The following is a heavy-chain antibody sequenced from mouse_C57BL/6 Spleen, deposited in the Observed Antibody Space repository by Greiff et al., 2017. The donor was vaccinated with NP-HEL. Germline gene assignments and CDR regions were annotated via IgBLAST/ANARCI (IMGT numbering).Heavy chain of an antibody. CDR3: ARHRDYYGSSLYWYFDV. CDR2: ISSGGSYT. V-gene: IGHV5-6*01. Sequence: EVQVVESGGDLVKPGGSLKLSCAASGFTFSSYGMSWVRQTPDKRLEWVATISSGGSYTYYPDSVKGRFTISRDNAKNTLYLQMSSLKSEDTAMYYCARHRDYYGSSLYWYFDVWGTGTTVTVSS. CDR1: GFTFSSYG. J-gene: IGHJ1*03. D-gene: IGHD1-1*01.